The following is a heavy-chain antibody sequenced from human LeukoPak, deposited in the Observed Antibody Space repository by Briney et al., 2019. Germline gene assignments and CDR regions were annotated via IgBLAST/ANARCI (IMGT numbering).Heavy chain of an antibody. V-gene: IGHV4-4*07. J-gene: IGHJ4*02. CDR3: ARSTLSPDSSATHFDY. Sequence: SETLSLTCTVSGGSISSYYWSWIRQPAGKGLEWIGRIYTSGSTNYNPSLKSRVTMSVDTSKNQFSLKLSSVTAADTAMYYCARSTLSPDSSATHFDYWGQGTLVTVSS. D-gene: IGHD3-22*01. CDR1: GGSISSYY. CDR2: IYTSGST.